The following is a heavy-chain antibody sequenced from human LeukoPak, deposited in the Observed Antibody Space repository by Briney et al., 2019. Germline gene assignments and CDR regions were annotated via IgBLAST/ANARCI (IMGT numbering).Heavy chain of an antibody. J-gene: IGHJ4*02. CDR2: INPYNGNT. Sequence: ASVKVSYKASGYMFTNYGITWVRQAPGQGLEWMGWINPYNGNTNYVQKLQGRVTMTTDTSTTTAYMELRSLRSDDTAVYYCARGGVSSYYFDYWGQGTLVTVSS. V-gene: IGHV1-18*01. CDR1: GYMFTNYG. CDR3: ARGGVSSYYFDY. D-gene: IGHD2-8*02.